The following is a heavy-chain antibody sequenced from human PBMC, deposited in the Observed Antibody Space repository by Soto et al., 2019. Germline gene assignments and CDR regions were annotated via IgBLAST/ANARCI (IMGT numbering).Heavy chain of an antibody. Sequence: EVQLVESGGGLVQPGGSLRLSCAASGFTFKNYWMSWLRQAPGKGLEWAANIKEDGSETYYVDSVKGRFTISRDNAKNSLYLQMNSLRAEDTAVYYCAKGGSWDLDYWGQGALVPVSS. CDR2: IKEDGSET. CDR1: GFTFKNYW. D-gene: IGHD1-26*01. J-gene: IGHJ4*02. CDR3: AKGGSWDLDY. V-gene: IGHV3-7*01.